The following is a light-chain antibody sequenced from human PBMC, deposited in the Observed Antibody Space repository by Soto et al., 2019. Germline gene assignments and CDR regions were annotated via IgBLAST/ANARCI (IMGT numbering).Light chain of an antibody. V-gene: IGKV1-5*03. CDR2: KAS. J-gene: IGKJ1*01. CDR3: LQDHDDSWT. CDR1: QTISSW. Sequence: DIRMTQSPSTLSGSVGDRVTITCRASQTISSWLAGYQQKPGKAPKLLIYKASTLKSGVPSRFSVSGSGTEFTPTVSSLQPADFATYYCLQDHDDSWTFGQGTKVDIK.